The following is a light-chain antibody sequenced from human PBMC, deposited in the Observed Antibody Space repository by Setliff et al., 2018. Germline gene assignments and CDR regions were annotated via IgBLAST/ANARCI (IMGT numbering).Light chain of an antibody. Sequence: QSVLTQPASVSGSPGQSITISCTGTSSDVGGYNYVSWYQQHPGKAPKLMIYDVSXXXSGXXXXXXXXXXXXXXXXXXXXLXXEDEADYYCSSYTSSSTSYVFGTGTKVTVL. CDR3: SSYTSSSTSYV. CDR2: DVS. J-gene: IGLJ1*01. CDR1: SSDVGGYNY. V-gene: IGLV2-14*03.